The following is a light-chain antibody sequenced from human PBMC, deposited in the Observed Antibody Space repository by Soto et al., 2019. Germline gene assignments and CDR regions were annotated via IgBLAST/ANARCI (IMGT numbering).Light chain of an antibody. V-gene: IGKV2-30*02. J-gene: IGKJ5*01. CDR2: KVS. CDR3: MQGTHWPRT. Sequence: DVVMTQSPLSLPVTLGQPASISCRSSQSLVHSDGNTYLNWFQQRPGQSPRRLIYKVSNRDSGVPDRFSGSGAGTDFTLKISRVEAEDVGVYYCMQGTHWPRTFGQWTRLETK. CDR1: QSLVHSDGNTY.